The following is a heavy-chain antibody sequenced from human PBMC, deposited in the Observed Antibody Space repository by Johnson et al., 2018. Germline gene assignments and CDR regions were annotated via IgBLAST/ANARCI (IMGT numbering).Heavy chain of an antibody. J-gene: IGHJ6*03. CDR1: GFSFSTYA. V-gene: IGHV3-30*18. CDR2: ISFDGRKK. CDR3: SKENDYYDSSGLLPHDMDV. D-gene: IGHD3-22*01. Sequence: QVQLVQSGGGVVQPGRSLRLSCAASGFSFSTYAMHWVRQAPGKGLEWVSVISFDGRKKYYADSVKGRFSISRDNSNKTLYLQLKSLRAEDTAVYNSSKENDYYDSSGLLPHDMDVWGKGNTVTVSS.